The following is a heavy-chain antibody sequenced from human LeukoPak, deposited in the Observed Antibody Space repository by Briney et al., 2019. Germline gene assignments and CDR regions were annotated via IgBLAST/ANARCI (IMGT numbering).Heavy chain of an antibody. CDR2: INPNSGGT. V-gene: IGHV1-2*02. Sequence: ASVKVSCKASGYTFTGYYMHWVRQAPGQGLEWMGWINPNSGGTNYAQKFQGRVTMTRDTSISTAYMELSRLRSDDTAVYYCARDRKYGDYVGGFDPWGQGILVTVSS. CDR3: ARDRKYGDYVGGFDP. D-gene: IGHD4-17*01. J-gene: IGHJ5*02. CDR1: GYTFTGYY.